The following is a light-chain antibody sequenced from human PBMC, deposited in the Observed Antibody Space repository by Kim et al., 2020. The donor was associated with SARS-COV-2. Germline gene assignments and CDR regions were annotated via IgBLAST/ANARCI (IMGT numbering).Light chain of an antibody. CDR2: AAS. V-gene: IGKV1-9*01. CDR1: QGISSY. CDR3: QQLNSYPWT. Sequence: ASVGDRVTITCQASQGISSYLAWYQQKPGKAPKLLIYAASTLQSGVPSRFSGSGSGTEFTLTISSLQPEDFATYYCQQLNSYPWTFGQGTKVDIK. J-gene: IGKJ1*01.